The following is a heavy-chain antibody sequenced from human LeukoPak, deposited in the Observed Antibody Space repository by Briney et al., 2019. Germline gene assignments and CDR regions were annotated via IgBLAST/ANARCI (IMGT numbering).Heavy chain of an antibody. CDR1: GGSISSGDYY. CDR3: ARYLRGYCSSTSCYDAFDI. J-gene: IGHJ3*02. Sequence: SETLSLTCTVSGGSISSGDYYWSWIRQPTGKGLEWIGYSYYSGSTYYNPSLKSRVTISVDTSKNQFSLKLSSVTAADTAVYYCARYLRGYCSSTSCYDAFDIWGQGTMVTVSS. V-gene: IGHV4-30-4*08. CDR2: SYYSGST. D-gene: IGHD2-2*01.